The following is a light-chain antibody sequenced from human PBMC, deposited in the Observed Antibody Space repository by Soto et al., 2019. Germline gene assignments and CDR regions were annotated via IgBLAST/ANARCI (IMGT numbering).Light chain of an antibody. CDR2: KAS. J-gene: IGKJ4*01. V-gene: IGKV1-5*03. Sequence: DIQMTQSPSTLSASVGDRVTITCRASESISSWLAWYQQKPGKAPKLLIYKASSLPSGVPSRFSGSGSGTEFTLTISSLQPDDFATYYCQQYNSYSLTFGGGTKVEIK. CDR1: ESISSW. CDR3: QQYNSYSLT.